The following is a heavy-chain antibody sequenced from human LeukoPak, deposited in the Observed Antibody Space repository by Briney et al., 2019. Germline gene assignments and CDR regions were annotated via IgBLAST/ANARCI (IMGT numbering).Heavy chain of an antibody. V-gene: IGHV4-34*01. J-gene: IGHJ4*02. CDR2: INHSGST. D-gene: IGHD3-10*01. CDR3: ARGRSGYYGSGSQIDY. Sequence: PSEALSLTCAVYGGSLSGYYWSWIRQPPGKGLEWIGEINHSGSTNYNPSLKTRVTISVDTSKNQFSRKLSSVTAAVTAVYYCARGRSGYYGSGSQIDYWGQGTLVTVSS. CDR1: GGSLSGYY.